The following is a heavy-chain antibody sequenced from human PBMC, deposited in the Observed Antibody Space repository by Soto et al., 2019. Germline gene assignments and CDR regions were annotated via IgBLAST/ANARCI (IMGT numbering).Heavy chain of an antibody. D-gene: IGHD2-21*01. CDR2: IYPGDSDT. J-gene: IGHJ6*02. Sequence: GESLKISCKGSGYSFTSYWIAWVRQMPGKGLEWMGIIYPGDSDTKYGPSFQGQVTFSADKSITTAFLQWSSLKASDTAMYYCATIGQCSLYDTTDYYSIDHGWWGWGQGTTVRVSS. CDR3: ATIGQCSLYDTTDYYSIDHGWWG. CDR1: GYSFTSYW. V-gene: IGHV5-51*01.